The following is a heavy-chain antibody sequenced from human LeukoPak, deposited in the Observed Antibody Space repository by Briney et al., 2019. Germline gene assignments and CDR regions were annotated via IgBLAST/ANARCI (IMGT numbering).Heavy chain of an antibody. CDR3: ARLPLLGYSYGYVDH. CDR2: IYTSGST. Sequence: SETLSLTCTVSGGSISSYYWSWIRQPPGKGLEWVGYIYTSGSTNYNPSLKSRVTISVDTSKNQFSLKLSSVTAADTAVYYCARLPLLGYSYGYVDHWGQGALVTVSS. CDR1: GGSISSYY. J-gene: IGHJ4*02. D-gene: IGHD5-18*01. V-gene: IGHV4-4*09.